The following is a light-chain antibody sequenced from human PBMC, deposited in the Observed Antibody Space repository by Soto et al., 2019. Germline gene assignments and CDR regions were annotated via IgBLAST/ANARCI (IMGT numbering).Light chain of an antibody. Sequence: DIQMTQSPSSLSASVGDRITITCRASQSINANLSWYQQKPGQAPKLLICGPSTLQIGVPSRFSGRGSGTHFTLTISGLQPEDFATYYCQQTYSSRYSFGQGTTLEI. CDR2: GPS. V-gene: IGKV1-39*01. J-gene: IGKJ2*01. CDR3: QQTYSSRYS. CDR1: QSINAN.